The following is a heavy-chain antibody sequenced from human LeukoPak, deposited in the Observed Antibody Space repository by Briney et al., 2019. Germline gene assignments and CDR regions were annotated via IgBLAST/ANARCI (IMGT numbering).Heavy chain of an antibody. D-gene: IGHD3-22*01. J-gene: IGHJ3*02. Sequence: GRSLRLSCAASGFTFDDYAMHWVRQAPGKGLEWVSGISWNSGSVGYADSVEGRFTISRDNAKNSLYLQMNSLRAEDTALYYCAKDIIPYDSSGWGAFDIWGQGTMVTVSS. V-gene: IGHV3-9*01. CDR2: ISWNSGSV. CDR3: AKDIIPYDSSGWGAFDI. CDR1: GFTFDDYA.